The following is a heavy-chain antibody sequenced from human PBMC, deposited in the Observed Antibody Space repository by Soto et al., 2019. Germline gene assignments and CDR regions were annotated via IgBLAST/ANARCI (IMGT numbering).Heavy chain of an antibody. D-gene: IGHD6-6*01. V-gene: IGHV3-30*18. CDR1: GFTFSSYG. Sequence: GGSLRLSCAASGFTFSSYGMHWVRQAPGKGLEWVAVISYDGSNKYYADSVKGRFTISRDNSKNTLYLQMNSLRAEDTAVYYCAKFPPTKREASSSATEGDYWGQGTLVTVSS. CDR2: ISYDGSNK. J-gene: IGHJ4*02. CDR3: AKFPPTKREASSSATEGDY.